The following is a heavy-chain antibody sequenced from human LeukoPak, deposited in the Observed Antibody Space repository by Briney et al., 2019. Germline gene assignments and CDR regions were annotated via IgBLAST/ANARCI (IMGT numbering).Heavy chain of an antibody. J-gene: IGHJ4*02. D-gene: IGHD5-12*01. V-gene: IGHV3-21*01. CDR3: ARVGLDRRGYSGYEAFDY. Sequence: GGSLRLSCAASGFTFSDFPMIWVRQAPGKGLEWVSTIFPSSVEIHYADAVKGRFTFSRDNAKNSLYLQINSLRAEDTAVYYCARVGLDRRGYSGYEAFDYWGQGTLVTVSS. CDR2: IFPSSVEI. CDR1: GFTFSDFP.